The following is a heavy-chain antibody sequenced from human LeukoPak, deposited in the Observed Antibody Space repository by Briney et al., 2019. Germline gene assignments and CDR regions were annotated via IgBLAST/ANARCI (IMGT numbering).Heavy chain of an antibody. CDR3: ARDHDWAFDY. D-gene: IGHD3-9*01. V-gene: IGHV3-48*02. Sequence: PGVSLRLSCAASGFTFSSYSMNWVRQAPGKGLELVSHISPRSDIKSYADSVKGRFTISRDNAKNSLFLQMNSLRDEDTAVYYCARDHDWAFDYWGQGALVTVSS. CDR1: GFTFSSYS. CDR2: ISPRSDIK. J-gene: IGHJ4*02.